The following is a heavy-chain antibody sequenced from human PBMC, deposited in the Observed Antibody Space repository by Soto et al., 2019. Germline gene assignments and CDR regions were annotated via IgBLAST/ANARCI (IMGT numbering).Heavy chain of an antibody. Sequence: QLHLVQSGAVVKKPGASVTVSCSASGYPVTAYYMHWVRQAPGRGLEWMGGINPATGAAKYTQTFQGRVTMTRDTSTSTVFKEPSGPKSEDTAVFYCARGGGVGVAGSAAFDMWGQGTVVTVSS. J-gene: IGHJ3*02. D-gene: IGHD3-3*01. CDR2: INPATGAA. CDR1: GYPVTAYY. V-gene: IGHV1-2*02. CDR3: ARGGGVGVAGSAAFDM.